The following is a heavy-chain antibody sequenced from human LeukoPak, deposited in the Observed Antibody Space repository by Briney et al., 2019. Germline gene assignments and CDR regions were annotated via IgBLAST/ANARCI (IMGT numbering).Heavy chain of an antibody. CDR3: ASEHYCSSTSCYGDAFDI. CDR2: IIPILGIA. CDR1: GGTFSGYT. J-gene: IGHJ3*02. V-gene: IGHV1-69*02. D-gene: IGHD2-2*01. Sequence: ASVKVSCKASGGTFSGYTISWVRQAPGQGLEWMGRIIPILGIANYAQKFQGRVTITADKSTSTAYMELSSLRSEDTAVYYCASEHYCSSTSCYGDAFDIWGQGTMVTVSS.